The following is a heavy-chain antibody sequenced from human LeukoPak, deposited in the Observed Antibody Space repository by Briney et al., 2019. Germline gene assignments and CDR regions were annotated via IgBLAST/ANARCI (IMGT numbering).Heavy chain of an antibody. CDR3: ARGRYLYYYDSSGSPLGYFDL. V-gene: IGHV4-59*01. D-gene: IGHD3-22*01. Sequence: KSSETLSLTCTVSGGSISSYYWSWIRQPPGKGLEWIGYIYYSGSTNYNPSLKSRVTISVDTSKNQFSLKLSSVTAADTAVYYCARGRYLYYYDSSGSPLGYFDLWGRGTLVTVSS. CDR1: GGSISSYY. J-gene: IGHJ2*01. CDR2: IYYSGST.